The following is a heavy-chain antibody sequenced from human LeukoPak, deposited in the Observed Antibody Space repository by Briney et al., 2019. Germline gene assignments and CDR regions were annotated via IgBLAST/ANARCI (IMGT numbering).Heavy chain of an antibody. J-gene: IGHJ4*02. CDR2: ISSSGRYI. CDR1: GFTFSSYS. D-gene: IGHD3-10*01. Sequence: PGGSLRLSCAASGFTFSSYSMNWARQAPGKGLEWVSSISSSGRYIYYADSVKGRFTIFRDNAKNSLYLQMNSLRAEDTAVYYCARDLGELDAPDYWGQGTLVTVSS. CDR3: ARDLGELDAPDY. V-gene: IGHV3-21*01.